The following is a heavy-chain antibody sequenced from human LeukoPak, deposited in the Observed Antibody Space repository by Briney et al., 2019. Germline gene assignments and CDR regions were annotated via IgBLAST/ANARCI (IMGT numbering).Heavy chain of an antibody. D-gene: IGHD3-10*01. CDR3: ARESQGAYGSGSYYNRYYYYYMDV. Sequence: GGSLRLSCAASGFTFSDYYMSWIRQAPGKGLEWVSYISSSCSTIYYAGSVKGRVTISRYNAKNSLYLQMNSLRAEDTAVYYCARESQGAYGSGSYYNRYYYYYMDVWGKGTTVTISS. CDR1: GFTFSDYY. J-gene: IGHJ6*03. V-gene: IGHV3-11*01. CDR2: ISSSCSTI.